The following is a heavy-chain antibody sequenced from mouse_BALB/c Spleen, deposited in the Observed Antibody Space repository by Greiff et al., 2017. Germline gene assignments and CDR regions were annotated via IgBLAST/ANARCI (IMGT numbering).Heavy chain of an antibody. Sequence: VQLKQTGPELVKPGASVKISCKASGYSFTDYIMLWVKQSHGKSLEWIGNINPYYGSTSYNLKFKGKATLTVDKSSSTAYMQLNSLTSEDSAVYYCARGVYGNYEYFDVWGAGTTVTVSS. D-gene: IGHD2-1*01. CDR3: ARGVYGNYEYFDV. CDR2: INPYYGST. V-gene: IGHV1-39*01. J-gene: IGHJ1*01. CDR1: GYSFTDYI.